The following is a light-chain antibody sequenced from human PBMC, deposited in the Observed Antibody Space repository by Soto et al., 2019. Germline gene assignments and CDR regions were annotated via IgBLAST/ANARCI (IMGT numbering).Light chain of an antibody. J-gene: IGLJ2*01. Sequence: QSALTQPASVSGSPGQSITLSCTGTSSDIGAYNLVSWYQQHPGKAPKLMIYDVNIRPSGVSNRFSGSKSGNTASLTISGLQAEDEADYYCTSCTTSTTMIFGGGTKLTVL. CDR1: SSDIGAYNL. V-gene: IGLV2-14*03. CDR2: DVN. CDR3: TSCTTSTTMI.